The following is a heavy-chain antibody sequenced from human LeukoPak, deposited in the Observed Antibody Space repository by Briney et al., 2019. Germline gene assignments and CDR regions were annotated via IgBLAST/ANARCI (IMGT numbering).Heavy chain of an antibody. CDR3: AREGQQQLQSGRGFYNWFDP. D-gene: IGHD3-10*01. CDR1: GFTFSRYG. V-gene: IGHV3-30*02. CDR2: MWYDGSEK. Sequence: GGSLRLSCAASGFTFSRYGMHWVRQAPGKGLQWVAFMWYDGSEKHYADSLKGRCTISRDNSKNTLFLQMNSLRAEGTAVYYCAREGQQQLQSGRGFYNWFDPWGQGTLVTVSS. J-gene: IGHJ5*02.